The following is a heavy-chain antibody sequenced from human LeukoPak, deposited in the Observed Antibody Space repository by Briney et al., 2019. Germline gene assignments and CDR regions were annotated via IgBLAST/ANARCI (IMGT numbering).Heavy chain of an antibody. CDR1: GYTFTGYY. D-gene: IGHD4-17*01. J-gene: IGHJ6*02. CDR3: ARDPPINDYGDYRLGDYYYYYGMDV. Sequence: SVKVSCKASGYTFTGYYMHWVRQAPGQGLEWMGRIIPILGIANSAQKFQGRVTITADKSTSTAYMELSSLRSEDTAVYYCARDPPINDYGDYRLGDYYYYYGMDVWGQGTTVTVSS. V-gene: IGHV1-69*04. CDR2: IIPILGIA.